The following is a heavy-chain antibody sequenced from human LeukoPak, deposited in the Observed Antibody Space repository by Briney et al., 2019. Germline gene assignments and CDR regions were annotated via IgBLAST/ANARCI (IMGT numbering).Heavy chain of an antibody. CDR1: GYTFTGYY. V-gene: IGHV1-2*02. CDR2: INPKTGGT. Sequence: ASVKVSCKPSGYTFTGYYVHWVRQAPGQGLEWMGWINPKTGGTNSAQKFQGRVTMTRDTSVSTAYMDLNRLKSDDTAVYYCARSSYSYYFDYWGQGTLVTVSS. CDR3: ARSSYSYYFDY. J-gene: IGHJ4*02. D-gene: IGHD3-10*01.